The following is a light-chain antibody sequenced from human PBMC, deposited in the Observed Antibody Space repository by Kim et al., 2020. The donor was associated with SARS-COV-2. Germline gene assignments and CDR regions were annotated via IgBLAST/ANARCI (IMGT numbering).Light chain of an antibody. J-gene: IGKJ1*01. Sequence: SPGDTATLSCRASRRINSDFLAWYQHKPGQAPRLLIFAVVIRATGIPDRFSGSGSVTDFTLTISRLEPEDSAVYYCQHYGDSPGTFGQGTKVDIK. CDR3: QHYGDSPGT. V-gene: IGKV3-20*01. CDR2: AVV. CDR1: RRINSDF.